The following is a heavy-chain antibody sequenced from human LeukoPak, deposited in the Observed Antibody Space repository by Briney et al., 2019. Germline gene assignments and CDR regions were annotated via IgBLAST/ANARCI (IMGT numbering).Heavy chain of an antibody. CDR1: GFTFSSYA. CDR2: INSDGGSA. CDR3: ARRYCSSTSCSHFDY. D-gene: IGHD2-2*01. Sequence: PGGSLRLSCAASGFTFSSYAMHWVRQAPGKGLEYVSAINSDGGSAYYANSVKGRFTISRDNSKNTLYLQMGSLRAEDMAVYYCARRYCSSTSCSHFDYWGQGTLVTVSS. J-gene: IGHJ4*02. V-gene: IGHV3-64*01.